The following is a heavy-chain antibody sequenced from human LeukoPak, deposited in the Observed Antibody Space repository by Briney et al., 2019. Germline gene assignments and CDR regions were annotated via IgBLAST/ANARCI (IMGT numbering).Heavy chain of an antibody. CDR1: GGSISSYY. J-gene: IGHJ6*03. D-gene: IGHD2-2*01. CDR3: ARDVAAAAPPYYYYYMDV. V-gene: IGHV4-4*07. Sequence: SETLSLTCTVSGGSISSYYWSWIRQPAGKGLEWIGRIYTSGSTNYNPSLKSRVTMSVDTSKNQFSLKLSSVTAADTAVYYCARDVAAAAPPYYYYYMDVWGKGTTVTVSS. CDR2: IYTSGST.